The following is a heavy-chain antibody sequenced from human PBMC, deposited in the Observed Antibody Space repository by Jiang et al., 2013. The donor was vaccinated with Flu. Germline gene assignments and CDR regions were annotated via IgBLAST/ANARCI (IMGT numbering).Heavy chain of an antibody. CDR2: ISYDGSKK. CDR3: AKSMDYVVVPLYSPIHYGVDV. Sequence: VQLVESGGDVVQPGRSLRLSCAASGFTFSRFGMHWVRQAPGKGLEWVAVISYDGSKKYYVDSVKGRFTISRDNSKNTVYLQMYSLRVEDTAVYYCAKSMDYVVVPLYSPIHYGVDVWGQGTTVTVSS. J-gene: IGHJ6*02. V-gene: IGHV3-30*18. CDR1: GFTFSRFG. D-gene: IGHD2-15*01.